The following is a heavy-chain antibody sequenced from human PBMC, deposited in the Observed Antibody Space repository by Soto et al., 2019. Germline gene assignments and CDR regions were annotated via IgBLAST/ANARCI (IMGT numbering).Heavy chain of an antibody. D-gene: IGHD6-13*01. V-gene: IGHV4-59*01. Sequence: PSETLSLTCTVSGGSISSYYWSWIRQPPGKGLEWIGYIYYSGSTNYNPSLKSRVTISVDTSKNQFSLKLSSVTAADTAVYYCARGVAAADDYFDYWGQGTLVTVSS. CDR1: GGSISSYY. CDR2: IYYSGST. J-gene: IGHJ4*02. CDR3: ARGVAAADDYFDY.